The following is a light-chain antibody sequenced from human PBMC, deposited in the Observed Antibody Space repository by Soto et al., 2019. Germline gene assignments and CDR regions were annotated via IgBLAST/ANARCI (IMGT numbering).Light chain of an antibody. CDR3: QVWDSSTDHAV. CDR1: RIRSKS. Sequence: SYTLTQPPSVSAAPGQTASIACGGDRIRSKSVHWYQQKAGQAPVLVVYDDSDRPSGIPERFSGSNSQSTATLTISRVEAGDEADYFCQVWDSSTDHAVFGGGTKLTVL. CDR2: DDS. J-gene: IGLJ2*01. V-gene: IGLV3-21*02.